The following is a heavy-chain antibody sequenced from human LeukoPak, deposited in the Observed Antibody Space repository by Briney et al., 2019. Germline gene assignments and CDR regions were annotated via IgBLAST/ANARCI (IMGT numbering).Heavy chain of an antibody. V-gene: IGHV4-34*01. CDR1: GGSFSASY. CDR3: VGYAFWSGYVQ. Sequence: SETLSLTCAVYGGSFSASYWSWIRQPPGKGLEWIAEINHSGSTNYNPSLKSRGTISVDTSKKQFSLKLNSVTAADTAVYYCVGYAFWSGYVQWGQGTLVTVSS. CDR2: INHSGST. D-gene: IGHD3-3*01. J-gene: IGHJ4*02.